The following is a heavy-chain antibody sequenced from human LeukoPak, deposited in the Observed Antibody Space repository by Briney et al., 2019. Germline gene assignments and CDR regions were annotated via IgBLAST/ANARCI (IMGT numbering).Heavy chain of an antibody. Sequence: SETLSLTCTVSGGSISSYYWSWIRQPPGKGLEWIGYLYYSGSTYYNPSLKSRVTISVDTSKNQFSLKLSSVTAADTAVYYCARGAQLKSYGMDVWGKGTTVTVSS. D-gene: IGHD3-10*01. CDR1: GGSISSYY. CDR3: ARGAQLKSYGMDV. CDR2: LYYSGST. J-gene: IGHJ6*04. V-gene: IGHV4-59*01.